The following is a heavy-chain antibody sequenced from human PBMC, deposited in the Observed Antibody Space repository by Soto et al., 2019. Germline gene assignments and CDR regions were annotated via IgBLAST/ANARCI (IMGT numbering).Heavy chain of an antibody. Sequence: PSETLSLTCTVSGDSISSSSYYWGWIRQPPGKGLEWIGSIYYSGSTYYNPSLKRRVTISVDTSKNQFSLKLSSVTAADTAVYYCARPRETAPTVFDYWGQGTLVTVSS. CDR1: GDSISSSSYY. CDR3: ARPRETAPTVFDY. D-gene: IGHD5-18*01. V-gene: IGHV4-39*01. J-gene: IGHJ4*02. CDR2: IYYSGST.